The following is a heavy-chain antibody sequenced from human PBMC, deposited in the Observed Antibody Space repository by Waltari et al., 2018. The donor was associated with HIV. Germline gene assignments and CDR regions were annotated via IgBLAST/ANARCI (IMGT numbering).Heavy chain of an antibody. V-gene: IGHV3-33*01. Sequence: QVQLVESGGGVVRPGRSLRLPCAASVFSVSSYGMHWVRQAPGKGLEWVAVIWHDGSKKYYAGSVKGRFTVSRDTSKNTLYLEMNRLRAEDTAVYHCARDPGTLLIAVAGAFDYWGPGIPVTVSS. CDR1: VFSVSSYG. CDR2: IWHDGSKK. D-gene: IGHD6-19*01. CDR3: ARDPGTLLIAVAGAFDY. J-gene: IGHJ4*02.